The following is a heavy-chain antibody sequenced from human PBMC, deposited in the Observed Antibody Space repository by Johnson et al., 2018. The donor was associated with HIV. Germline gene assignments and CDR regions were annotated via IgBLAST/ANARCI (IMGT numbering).Heavy chain of an antibody. Sequence: VQLVESGGGLVKPGGSLRLSCAASGFTFSSYDMHWVRQATGKGLEWVSAICTAGDPYYPVSVKGRFTISRENAKNSLYLQMNSLRAGDTAVYYWARRDGDIHAFDIWGQGTMVTVSS. CDR2: ICTAGDP. CDR1: GFTFSSYD. J-gene: IGHJ3*02. CDR3: ARRDGDIHAFDI. D-gene: IGHD2-15*01. V-gene: IGHV3-13*05.